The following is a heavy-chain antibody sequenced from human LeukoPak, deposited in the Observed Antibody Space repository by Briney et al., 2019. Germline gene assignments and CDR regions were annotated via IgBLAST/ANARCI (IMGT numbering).Heavy chain of an antibody. CDR3: ARDWGSYGSGSYYPDYFDY. CDR1: GGSISSYY. CDR2: IYTSGST. V-gene: IGHV4-4*07. J-gene: IGHJ4*02. Sequence: SETLSLTCTVSGGSISSYYWSWIRQPAGKGLEWIGRIYTSGSTNYNPSLKSRVTMSVDTSKNQFSLKLSSVTAADTAVYYCARDWGSYGSGSYYPDYFDYWGQGTLVTVSS. D-gene: IGHD3-10*01.